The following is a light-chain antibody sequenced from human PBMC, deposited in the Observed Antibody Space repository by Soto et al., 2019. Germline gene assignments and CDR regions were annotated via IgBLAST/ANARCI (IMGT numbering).Light chain of an antibody. CDR3: LQDDSYPPT. CDR2: AAS. Sequence: AIQMTQSPSSLSASVGDRVTITCRASQGIRNDLGWYQQKPGKAPKLLIYAASSLQSGVPSRFSGTGSGTDSPLTISSLQPEDFATYYCLQDDSYPPTFGGGTKVEIK. J-gene: IGKJ4*01. V-gene: IGKV1-6*01. CDR1: QGIRND.